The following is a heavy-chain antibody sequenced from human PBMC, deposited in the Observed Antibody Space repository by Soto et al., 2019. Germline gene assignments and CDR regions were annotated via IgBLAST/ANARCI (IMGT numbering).Heavy chain of an antibody. CDR3: ARQGHYFGSGSYLTY. CDR1: GGSVSSSRDY. D-gene: IGHD3-10*01. J-gene: IGHJ4*02. CDR2: LYYTGST. Sequence: QLQLQESGPGLVKPSETLSLTCTVSGGSVSSSRDYWVWIRKPPGKGLEWIGSLYYTGSTYYNPSRKSRIIISVDPSMSQFSLKLGSVTAADTAVYYCARQGHYFGSGSYLTYWGQGTLVTVSS. V-gene: IGHV4-39*01.